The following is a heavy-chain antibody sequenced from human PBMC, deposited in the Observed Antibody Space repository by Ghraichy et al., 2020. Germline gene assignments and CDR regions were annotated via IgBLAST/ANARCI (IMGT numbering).Heavy chain of an antibody. V-gene: IGHV4-34*01. CDR1: GGSFSGYY. J-gene: IGHJ3*02. CDR2: INHSGST. CDR3: ARGRVTMAPPRSAFDI. Sequence: SETLSLTCAVYGGSFSGYYWSWIRQPPGKGLEWIGEINHSGSTNYNPSLKSRVTISVDTSKNQFSLKLSSVTAADTAVYYCARGRVTMAPPRSAFDIWGQGTMVTVSS. D-gene: IGHD3-10*01.